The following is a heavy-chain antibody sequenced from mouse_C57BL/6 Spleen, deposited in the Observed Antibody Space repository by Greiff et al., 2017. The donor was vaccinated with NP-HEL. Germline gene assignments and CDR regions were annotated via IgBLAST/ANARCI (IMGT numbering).Heavy chain of an antibody. CDR1: GYAFSSYW. CDR2: IYPGDGDT. CDR3: ARGGGLYAMDY. J-gene: IGHJ4*01. Sequence: VQRVESGAELVKPGASVKISCKASGYAFSSYWMNWVKQRPGKGLEWIGQIYPGDGDTNYNGKFKGKATLTADKSSSTAYMQLSSLTSEDSAVYFCARGGGLYAMDYWGQGTSVTVSS. V-gene: IGHV1-80*01.